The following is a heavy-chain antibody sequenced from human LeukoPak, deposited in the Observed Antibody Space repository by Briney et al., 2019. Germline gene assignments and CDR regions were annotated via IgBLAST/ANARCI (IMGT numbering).Heavy chain of an antibody. J-gene: IGHJ4*02. CDR2: INPNSGGT. D-gene: IGHD2-2*02. CDR1: GYTFTGYY. V-gene: IGHV1-2*02. Sequence: ASVKVSCKASGYTFTGYYMHWVRQAPGQGLEWMGWINPNSGGTNYAQKFQGRVTMTRDTSISTAYMELSRLRSDDTAVYYCARDRYCSITSCYNFDYWGQGPWSPSPQ. CDR3: ARDRYCSITSCYNFDY.